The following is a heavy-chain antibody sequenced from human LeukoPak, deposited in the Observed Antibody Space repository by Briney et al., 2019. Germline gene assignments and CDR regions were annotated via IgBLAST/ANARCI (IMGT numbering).Heavy chain of an antibody. Sequence: SVKVSCKASGGTFSSYAISWVRQAPGQGLEWMGGIIPIFGTANYAQKFQGRVTITTDESTSTAYMELSSLRSEDTAVYHCARDRLVATISGGFDYWGQGTLVTVSS. D-gene: IGHD5-12*01. J-gene: IGHJ4*02. V-gene: IGHV1-69*05. CDR1: GGTFSSYA. CDR2: IIPIFGTA. CDR3: ARDRLVATISGGFDY.